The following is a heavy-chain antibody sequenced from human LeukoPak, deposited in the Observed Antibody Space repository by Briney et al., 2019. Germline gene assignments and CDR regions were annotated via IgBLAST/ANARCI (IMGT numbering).Heavy chain of an antibody. CDR1: GGSITNYY. J-gene: IGHJ6*03. CDR2: IYYSGST. Sequence: SETLSLTCTVSGGSITNYYWSWIRQPPGKGLEWIGYIYYSGSTNYNPSLRSRVTVSIDTSESQFSLKLTSVTAADAAVYYCARAPAGPPYYYMDVWGKGTTVTVSS. V-gene: IGHV4-59*01. CDR3: ARAPAGPPYYYMDV.